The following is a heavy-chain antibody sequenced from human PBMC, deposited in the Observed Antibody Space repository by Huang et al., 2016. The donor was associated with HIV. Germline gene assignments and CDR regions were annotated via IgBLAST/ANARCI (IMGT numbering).Heavy chain of an antibody. CDR2: ISYDGSNK. CDR1: GFSFSTYG. D-gene: IGHD1-26*01. J-gene: IGHJ4*02. CDR3: AKDGADEEWDIDY. V-gene: IGHV3-30*18. Sequence: VQLVESGGGVVQPGRSLRLDCAAPGFSFSTYGLHWVRQAPVKGLEWVAVISYDGSNKYYAHSVKGRFTISRDTSENKVYLQMNSLRHEDTAVYYCAKDGADEEWDIDYWGQGTLVTVSS.